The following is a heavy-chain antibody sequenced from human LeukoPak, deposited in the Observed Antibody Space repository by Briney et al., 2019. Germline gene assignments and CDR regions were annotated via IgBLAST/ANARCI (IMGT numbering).Heavy chain of an antibody. CDR2: VYYSGGT. J-gene: IGHJ4*02. CDR1: GGSFSSTTYY. V-gene: IGHV4-39*01. Sequence: SETLSLTCTVSGGSFSSTTYYWGWIRQPPGKGLEWIGSVYYSGGTYYNQSLKSRVTISVDTSKNQFSLKLTSVTAADTAVYYCARQYYDSSGYYPWYFDYWGQGTLVTVSS. CDR3: ARQYYDSSGYYPWYFDY. D-gene: IGHD3-22*01.